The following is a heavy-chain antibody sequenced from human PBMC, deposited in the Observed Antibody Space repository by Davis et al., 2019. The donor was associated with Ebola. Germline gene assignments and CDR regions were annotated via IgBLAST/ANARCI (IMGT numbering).Heavy chain of an antibody. Sequence: GGSLRLSCAASGFTFSSYGMHWVRQAPGKGLEWVAVIWYDGSNKYYVDSVKGRFTISRDNAKNSLYLQMNSLRAEDTAVYYCARDYYDFYYYGMDVWGQGTTVTVSS. J-gene: IGHJ6*02. V-gene: IGHV3-33*01. CDR2: IWYDGSNK. D-gene: IGHD3-3*01. CDR3: ARDYYDFYYYGMDV. CDR1: GFTFSSYG.